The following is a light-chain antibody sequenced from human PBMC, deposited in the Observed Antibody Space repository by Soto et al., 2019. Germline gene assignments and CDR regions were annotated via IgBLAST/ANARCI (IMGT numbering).Light chain of an antibody. Sequence: QSALTQPASVSGSPGQSITISCTGTSSDVGGYNYVSWYQQHPDKAPKLMIYDVSNRPSGVSNRFSGSKSGNTASLTISGLQAEDEADYSCSSYTGSSTFVVFGGGTKMTVL. CDR2: DVS. V-gene: IGLV2-14*01. CDR3: SSYTGSSTFVV. J-gene: IGLJ2*01. CDR1: SSDVGGYNY.